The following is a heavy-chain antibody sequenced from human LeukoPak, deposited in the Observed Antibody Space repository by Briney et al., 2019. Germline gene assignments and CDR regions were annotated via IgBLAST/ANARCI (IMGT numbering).Heavy chain of an antibody. V-gene: IGHV6-1*01. Sequence: SQTLSLTCAISGDSVSSNSAAWNWLRQSPSRGLEWLVRTYYRSKWYNDYAVSVKSRITINPDTSKNQFSLQLNSVTPEDTAVYYCARSNIAVAGGFDYWGQGTLVTVSS. CDR3: ARSNIAVAGGFDY. D-gene: IGHD6-19*01. J-gene: IGHJ4*02. CDR2: TYYRSKWYN. CDR1: GDSVSSNSAA.